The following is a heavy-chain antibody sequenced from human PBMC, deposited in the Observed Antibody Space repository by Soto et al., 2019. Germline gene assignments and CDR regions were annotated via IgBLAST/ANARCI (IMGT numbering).Heavy chain of an antibody. CDR2: INSDGSST. CDR1: GFTFSSYW. J-gene: IGHJ5*02. V-gene: IGHV3-74*01. CDR3: ARDRYYDFWSGYSTKENWFDP. D-gene: IGHD3-3*01. Sequence: GGSLRLSCAASGFTFSSYWMHWVRQAPGKGLVWVSRINSDGSSTSYADSVKGRFTISRDNAKNTLYLQMNSLRAEDTAVYYCARDRYYDFWSGYSTKENWFDPWGQGTLVTVSS.